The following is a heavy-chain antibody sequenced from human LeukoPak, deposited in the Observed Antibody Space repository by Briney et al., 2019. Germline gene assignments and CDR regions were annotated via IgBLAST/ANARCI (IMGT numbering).Heavy chain of an antibody. D-gene: IGHD5-12*01. J-gene: IGHJ6*02. CDR1: GASY. Sequence: PSETLSLTCTVSGASYWGWVRQSPEMGLEWIGSIYSTGGTYYNPSLKSRLTISLDTSKNHFSLNLTAVTAADTAIYYCARTGSGRDYYGMDVWGQGTSVTVSS. CDR2: IYSTGGT. CDR3: ARTGSGRDYYGMDV. V-gene: IGHV4-39*07.